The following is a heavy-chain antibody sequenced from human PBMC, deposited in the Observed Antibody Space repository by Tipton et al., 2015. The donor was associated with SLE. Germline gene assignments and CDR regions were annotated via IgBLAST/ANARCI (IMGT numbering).Heavy chain of an antibody. V-gene: IGHV3-74*01. CDR1: GFTFSNYW. CDR2: VNDNGRDA. J-gene: IGHJ4*02. D-gene: IGHD3-16*01. CDR3: VRDQSLTSKFDY. Sequence: SLRLSCAASGFTFSNYWMHWVRQAPGKGLVWVSRVNDNGRDANYADSVRGRFTISRDNAMNTLYLQMDSLTAEDTAVYYCVRDQSLTSKFDYWGQGTLVTVSS.